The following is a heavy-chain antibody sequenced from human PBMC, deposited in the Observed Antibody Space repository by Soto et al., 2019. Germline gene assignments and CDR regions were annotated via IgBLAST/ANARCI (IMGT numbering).Heavy chain of an antibody. V-gene: IGHV4-4*02. CDR1: GGSITSSNW. CDR2: IYHNGST. Sequence: QVQLQESGPGLAKPSGTLSLTCAVSGGSITSSNWWSWVRQSPRKGLEWVGEIYHNGSTNYNPSLKSRVSMSVDKSKNQFSLELRSVTAAYTAVYYFARARGAIFGVVIRNWFDPWGQGTLVTVSS. D-gene: IGHD3-3*01. CDR3: ARARGAIFGVVIRNWFDP. J-gene: IGHJ5*02.